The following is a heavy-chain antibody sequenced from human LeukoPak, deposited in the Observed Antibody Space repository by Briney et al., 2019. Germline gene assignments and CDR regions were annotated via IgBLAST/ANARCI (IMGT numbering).Heavy chain of an antibody. CDR3: AKSHTGSYYDPLAS. V-gene: IGHV3-23*01. Sequence: GGSLRLSCAASGFTFSNYAMSWVRQAPGKGLEWVSSISASSGSTYYADSVKGRFTISRDNGKNTLLLQLYSLRAEDTAVYYCAKSHTGSYYDPLASWGQGTVVTVSS. J-gene: IGHJ4*02. CDR1: GFTFSNYA. D-gene: IGHD1-26*01. CDR2: ISASSGST.